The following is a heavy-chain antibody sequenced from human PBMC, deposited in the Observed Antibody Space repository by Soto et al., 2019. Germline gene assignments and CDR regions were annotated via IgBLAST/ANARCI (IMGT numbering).Heavy chain of an antibody. Sequence: PSETLSLTCTVSGGSISSSDYYWSWIRQPPGKGLEWIGYIYYSGSTYYNPSLKSRVTISVDTSKNQFSLKLSSVTAADTAVYYCARVPYGSGSYGIDPWGKGTLVTVSS. CDR3: ARVPYGSGSYGIDP. CDR2: IYYSGST. V-gene: IGHV4-30-4*01. D-gene: IGHD3-10*01. CDR1: GGSISSSDYY. J-gene: IGHJ5*02.